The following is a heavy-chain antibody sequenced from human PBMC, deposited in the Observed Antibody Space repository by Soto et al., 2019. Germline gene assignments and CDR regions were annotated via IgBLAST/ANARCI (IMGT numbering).Heavy chain of an antibody. CDR2: IIPILGTA. CDR3: ANRLVAASYYYYYGMDV. V-gene: IGHV1-69*13. D-gene: IGHD2-15*01. CDR1: GGTFSSYA. J-gene: IGHJ6*02. Sequence: GASVKVSCKASGGTFSSYAISWVRQAPGQGLEWMGGIIPILGTANYAQKFQGRVTITEDESTSTAYMELSSLRSYDPALYYCANRLVAASYYYYYGMDVWGQGTTVTVSS.